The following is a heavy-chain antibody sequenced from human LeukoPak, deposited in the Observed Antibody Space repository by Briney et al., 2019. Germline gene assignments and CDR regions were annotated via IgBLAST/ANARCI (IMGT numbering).Heavy chain of an antibody. J-gene: IGHJ4*02. Sequence: GGSLRLSCAASGFTFSSYWMSWVRQAPGKGLEWVANIKQDGSEKYYVDSVKGRFTISRDNAKNSLYLQMNSLRAEDTAVYYCARDFQYCTNDVCGYWGQGTLVTVSS. V-gene: IGHV3-7*01. CDR2: IKQDGSEK. CDR3: ARDFQYCTNDVCGY. CDR1: GFTFSSYW. D-gene: IGHD2-8*01.